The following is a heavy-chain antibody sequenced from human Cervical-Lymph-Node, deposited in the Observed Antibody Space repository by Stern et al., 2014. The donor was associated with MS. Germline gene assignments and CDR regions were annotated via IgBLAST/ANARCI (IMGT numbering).Heavy chain of an antibody. D-gene: IGHD4-17*01. V-gene: IGHV1-18*01. J-gene: IGHJ5*02. CDR3: ANVVRTTVTNNYFDP. Sequence: QMQLVQSGGEVKRPGASVKVSCKTSANTFTAYAITWVRQAPGQGLEWMGWINTQTGDTDYAQKFQDRVIMTADTSTTTAFMELRSLRSDDTAVYYCANVVRTTVTNNYFDPWGQGTLVTVSS. CDR1: ANTFTAYA. CDR2: INTQTGDT.